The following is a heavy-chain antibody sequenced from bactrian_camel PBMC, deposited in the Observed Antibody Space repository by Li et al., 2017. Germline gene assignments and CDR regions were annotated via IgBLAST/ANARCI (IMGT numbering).Heavy chain of an antibody. V-gene: IGHV3S26*01. CDR2: INNNGVI. CDR1: ELVFSSYW. D-gene: IGHD7*01. Sequence: HVQLVESGGRSVQAGGSLRLSCAASELVFSSYWMGWFRQAPGKEREGVAVINNNGVIRYADSVKGRFTISKDDAGGALYLQKNNVEPEDSAMYYCVA.